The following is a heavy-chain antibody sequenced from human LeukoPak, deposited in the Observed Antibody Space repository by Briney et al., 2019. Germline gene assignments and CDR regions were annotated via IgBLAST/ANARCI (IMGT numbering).Heavy chain of an antibody. V-gene: IGHV1-18*04. Sequence: ASVTVSFTSSGYMFNTYGISWVRQAPGQGLEWMGWISSYNGNTNYPQKFQDRVTVTTDTSTTTAYMELTSLTSDDTAMYYCAREVILNAAYCSDCNSGQFFDHWGQGTLVTVSS. CDR1: GYMFNTYG. D-gene: IGHD2-15*01. J-gene: IGHJ4*02. CDR3: AREVILNAAYCSDCNSGQFFDH. CDR2: ISSYNGNT.